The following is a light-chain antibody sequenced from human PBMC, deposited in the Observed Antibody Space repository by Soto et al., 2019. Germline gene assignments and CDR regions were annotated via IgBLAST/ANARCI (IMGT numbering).Light chain of an antibody. CDR1: QGIRDW. Sequence: DIQMTQSPSSVSAYVGDRVTITCRASQGIRDWIAWYQQKPGKAPKLLISAASSLQSGVPSRFSGSGSGTDFSLTISSLQSEDFATYYCQQAFSFPFTFGPGTKVDIK. CDR2: AAS. J-gene: IGKJ3*01. V-gene: IGKV1-12*01. CDR3: QQAFSFPFT.